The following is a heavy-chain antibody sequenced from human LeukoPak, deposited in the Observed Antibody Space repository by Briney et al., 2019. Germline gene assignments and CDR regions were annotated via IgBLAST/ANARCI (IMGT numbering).Heavy chain of an antibody. CDR1: GGSISTYY. V-gene: IGHV4-4*07. Sequence: SETLSLTCTVSGGSISTYYWSWIRQPAGKGLGWVGRVCPSGRSSYNPSLENRVTMSVDTSKKQSSLKLRSVTAADTAVYYRASGGRISAANWFDPWGQGTLVTVSS. D-gene: IGHD6-13*01. J-gene: IGHJ5*02. CDR3: ASGGRISAANWFDP. CDR2: VCPSGRS.